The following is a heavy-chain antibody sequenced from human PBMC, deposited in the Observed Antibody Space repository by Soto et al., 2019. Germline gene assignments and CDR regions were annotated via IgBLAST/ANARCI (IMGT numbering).Heavy chain of an antibody. J-gene: IGHJ6*02. CDR3: ASSPRGYCSSTSCRELGNYYGMDV. CDR2: IDPSDSYT. Sequence: GESLKISCKGAGDRFTGYGSSWVRQMPGKGLEWMGRIDPSDSYTNYSPSFQGHVTISADKSISTAYLQWSSLKASDTAMYYCASSPRGYCSSTSCRELGNYYGMDVWGQGTTVTVSS. V-gene: IGHV5-10-1*01. D-gene: IGHD2-2*01. CDR1: GDRFTGYG.